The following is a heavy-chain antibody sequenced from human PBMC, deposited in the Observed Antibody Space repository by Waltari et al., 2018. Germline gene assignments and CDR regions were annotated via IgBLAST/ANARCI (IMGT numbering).Heavy chain of an antibody. Sequence: QVQLQESGPGLVKPSQTLSLTCTVSGGSISSGSYYWSWIRQPAGKGLDWVGRTYTSGRTNYNPYLKSRVTISVDTSKNHFSLKLSSVTAADTAVYYCAREVYDILTGSFDYWGQGTLVTVSS. CDR1: GGSISSGSYY. D-gene: IGHD3-9*01. J-gene: IGHJ4*02. CDR2: TYTSGRT. V-gene: IGHV4-61*02. CDR3: AREVYDILTGSFDY.